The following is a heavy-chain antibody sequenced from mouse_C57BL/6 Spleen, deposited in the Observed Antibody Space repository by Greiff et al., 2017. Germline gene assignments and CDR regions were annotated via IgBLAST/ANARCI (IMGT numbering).Heavy chain of an antibody. D-gene: IGHD1-1*01. CDR1: GYSFTGYF. CDR3: AREDKNYYGSDYYAMDY. Sequence: VQLQQSGPELVKPGDSVKISCKASGYSFTGYFMNWVMQSHGKSLEWIGRINPYNGDTFYNQKFKGKATLTVDKSSSTAHMELRSLTSEDSAVYYCAREDKNYYGSDYYAMDYWGQGTSVTVSS. J-gene: IGHJ4*01. CDR2: INPYNGDT. V-gene: IGHV1-20*01.